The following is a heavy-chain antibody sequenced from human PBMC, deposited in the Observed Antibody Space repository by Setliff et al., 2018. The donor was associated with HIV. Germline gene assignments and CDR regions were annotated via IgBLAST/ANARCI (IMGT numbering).Heavy chain of an antibody. J-gene: IGHJ3*01. V-gene: IGHV3-7*01. D-gene: IGHD3-3*01. CDR1: GFSFSKYS. Sequence: GGSLRLSCAAFGFSFSKYSMSWVRQAPGKGLEWVANIKEDGSATHYVESVRGRFTISRDNPNNLLYLQMDSLRGEDTAVYYCAREGVHHNFWSGYTYYYGLDVWGQGTTVTVSS. CDR3: AREGVHHNFWSGYTYYYGLDV. CDR2: IKEDGSAT.